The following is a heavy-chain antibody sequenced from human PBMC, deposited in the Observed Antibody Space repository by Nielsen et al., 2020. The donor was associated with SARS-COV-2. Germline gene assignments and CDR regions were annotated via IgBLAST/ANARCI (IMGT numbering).Heavy chain of an antibody. V-gene: IGHV3-48*04. Sequence: GESLKISCAASGFTFSSYSMNWVRQAPGKGLEWVSYISSSGSTIYYADSVKGRFTISRDNAKNSLYLQMNSLRAEDTAVYYCASLWPVVVVAATQVDYWGQGTLVTVSS. J-gene: IGHJ4*02. CDR3: ASLWPVVVVAATQVDY. CDR2: ISSSGSTI. CDR1: GFTFSSYS. D-gene: IGHD2-15*01.